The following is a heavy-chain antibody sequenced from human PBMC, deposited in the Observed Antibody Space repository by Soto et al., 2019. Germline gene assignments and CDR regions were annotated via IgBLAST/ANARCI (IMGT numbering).Heavy chain of an antibody. D-gene: IGHD2-8*02. CDR1: GDSVSTNSGA. J-gene: IGHJ5*02. CDR3: ARHEGWTGPDQ. V-gene: IGHV6-1*01. Sequence: SQTLSLTCAISGDSVSTNSGAWNWIRQSPSRGLEWLGRTFYRSRWYSDYADSVKGRININSDKSQNQFSLNVYSVTAADTAVYYCARHEGWTGPDQWGQGTLVTVSS. CDR2: TFYRSRWYS.